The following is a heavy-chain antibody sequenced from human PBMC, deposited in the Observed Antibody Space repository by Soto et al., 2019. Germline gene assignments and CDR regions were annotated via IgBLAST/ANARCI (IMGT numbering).Heavy chain of an antibody. CDR2: VSHDGRNT. V-gene: IGHV3-30*18. CDR1: GFTFSDYA. D-gene: IGHD6-19*01. CDR3: AKGGRQWLVTSDFNY. Sequence: VQLVESGGGVVQPGRSLRLSCAASGFTFSDYAMHWVRQAPGKGLEWVAVVSHDGRNTHYADSVKGPFTISRDSSKNTVSLEMTSMRAEDTAVYYCAKGGRQWLVTSDFNYWGQGALVTVSS. J-gene: IGHJ4*02.